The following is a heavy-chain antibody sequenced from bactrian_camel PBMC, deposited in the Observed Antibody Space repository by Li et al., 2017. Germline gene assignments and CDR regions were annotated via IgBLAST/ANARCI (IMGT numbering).Heavy chain of an antibody. CDR1: GIAFNSDW. Sequence: QVQLVESGGGLVQPGGSLRLSCTASGIAFNSDWLNWVRQAPGKGLEWVATITPAMGDNTIFADSVKGRFTIFRDNVKSTVYLQMNDLKFEDTAVYYCVRTVSTSADFGYWGQGTQVTVS. V-gene: IGHV3S26*01. CDR2: ITPAMGDNT. CDR3: VRTVSTSADFGY. D-gene: IGHD2*01. J-gene: IGHJ6*01.